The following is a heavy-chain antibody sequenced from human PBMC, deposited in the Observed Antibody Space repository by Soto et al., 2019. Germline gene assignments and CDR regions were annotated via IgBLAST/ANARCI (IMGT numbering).Heavy chain of an antibody. CDR3: ARQTYYDFWSGYPRPNWFAP. Sequence: QVQLQESGPGLVKPSQTLSLTCTVSGGSISSGDYYWSWIRQPPGKGLEWIGYIYYSGSTYYNPSLKSRVTLSEDTSRTQFPLKLSSVTAADTAVYYCARQTYYDFWSGYPRPNWFAPWGQGTLVTASS. CDR1: GGSISSGDYY. V-gene: IGHV4-30-4*01. J-gene: IGHJ5*02. D-gene: IGHD3-3*01. CDR2: IYYSGST.